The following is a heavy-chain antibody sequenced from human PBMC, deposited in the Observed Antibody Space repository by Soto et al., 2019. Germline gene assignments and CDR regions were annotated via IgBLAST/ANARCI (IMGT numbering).Heavy chain of an antibody. CDR2: IYYSGST. V-gene: IGHV4-39*01. J-gene: IGHJ4*02. CDR3: ARHGPLVAGRGVDY. Sequence: QLQLQESGPGLVKPSETLSLTCTVSGGSISSSSYYWGWIRQPPGKGLEWIGSIYYSGSTYYNPSLKSRVTISVDTSKNQFSLKLRSVTAADTAVYYCARHGPLVAGRGVDYWGQGTLVTVSS. CDR1: GGSISSSSYY. D-gene: IGHD6-19*01.